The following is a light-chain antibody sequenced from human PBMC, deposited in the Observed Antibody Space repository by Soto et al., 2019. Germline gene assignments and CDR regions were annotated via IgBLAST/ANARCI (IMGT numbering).Light chain of an antibody. Sequence: QSVLTQSPSASASLGASVRLTCTLNSEHGTYAIAWHQHQPEKGPRYLMKVNSDGSHTKGDGIPDRFSGSSSGVERYLTISSLQSDDEAEYYCQIWGSGFRVFGGGTKLTVL. J-gene: IGLJ2*01. V-gene: IGLV4-69*01. CDR1: SEHGTYA. CDR3: QIWGSGFRV. CDR2: VNSDGSH.